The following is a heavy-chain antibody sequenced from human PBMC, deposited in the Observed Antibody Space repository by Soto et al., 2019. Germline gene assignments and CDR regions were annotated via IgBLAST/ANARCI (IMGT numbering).Heavy chain of an antibody. J-gene: IGHJ6*01. D-gene: IGHD4-17*01. Sequence: TLSLTCAVSGGSISSGGYSWSWIRQPPGKGLECIGYIYHSGSTYYNPSLKSRVTISVDRSKHQFSLRLSSVTAADTAVYYCARFEGDYKTEVGFWG. CDR1: GGSISSGGYS. CDR2: IYHSGST. CDR3: ARFEGDYKTEVGF. V-gene: IGHV4-30-2*01.